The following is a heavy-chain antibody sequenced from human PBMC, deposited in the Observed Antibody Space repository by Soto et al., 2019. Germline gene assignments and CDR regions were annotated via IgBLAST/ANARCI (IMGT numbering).Heavy chain of an antibody. CDR3: ARGKGYNWNHGWFDP. V-gene: IGHV1-3*05. Sequence: QVQLVQSGAEEKKPGASVKVSCKASGYTFTNYAMDWVRQAPGQRLEWMGWINAGSGNTKYSQNFQGRVTITRDTSASTAYMELSSLRFEDTAVYYCARGKGYNWNHGWFDPWGQGTLVTVSS. CDR2: INAGSGNT. CDR1: GYTFTNYA. D-gene: IGHD1-20*01. J-gene: IGHJ5*02.